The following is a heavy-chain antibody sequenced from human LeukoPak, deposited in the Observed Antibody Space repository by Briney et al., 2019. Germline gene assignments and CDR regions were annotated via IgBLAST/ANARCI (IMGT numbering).Heavy chain of an antibody. CDR1: GFTFSSYS. V-gene: IGHV3-21*01. Sequence: PGESLRLSCAASGFTFSSYSMSWVRQAPGKGLEWVSYISRSAGNTYYADSVKGRFTISRDNAKNSLYLQMDSLKAEDTAVYYCARDFSDQLITGERWLQFSGHAFDIWGQGTMVTVSS. CDR3: ARDFSDQLITGERWLQFSGHAFDI. CDR2: ISRSAGNT. J-gene: IGHJ3*02. D-gene: IGHD5-24*01.